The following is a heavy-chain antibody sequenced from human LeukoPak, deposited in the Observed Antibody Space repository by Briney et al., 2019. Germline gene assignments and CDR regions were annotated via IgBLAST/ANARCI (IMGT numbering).Heavy chain of an antibody. CDR2: IVASYEGT. CDR3: AKGKAGGLVDLFDP. CDR1: GFTFSSYA. Sequence: GGSLRLSCAASGFTFSSYAMKWVRQAPGKGLEWVSTIVASYEGTFYADSVKGRFTISRDNSKGTLSLQMNSLRAEDTAVYYCAKGKAGGLVDLFDPWGQETLVTVS. J-gene: IGHJ5*02. D-gene: IGHD3/OR15-3a*01. V-gene: IGHV3-23*01.